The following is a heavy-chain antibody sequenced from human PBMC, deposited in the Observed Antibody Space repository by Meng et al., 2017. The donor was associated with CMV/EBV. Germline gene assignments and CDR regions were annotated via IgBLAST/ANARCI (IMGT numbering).Heavy chain of an antibody. CDR1: GFTFSSYE. CDR2: ISSSGSTI. Sequence: GGSLRLSCAASGFTFSSYEMNWVRQAPGKGLEWVSYISSSGSTIYYADPVKGRFTISRDNAKNSLYLQMNSLGAEDTAVYYCARGRKGRSDYWGQGTLVTVSS. V-gene: IGHV3-48*03. CDR3: ARGRKGRSDY. D-gene: IGHD1-14*01. J-gene: IGHJ4*02.